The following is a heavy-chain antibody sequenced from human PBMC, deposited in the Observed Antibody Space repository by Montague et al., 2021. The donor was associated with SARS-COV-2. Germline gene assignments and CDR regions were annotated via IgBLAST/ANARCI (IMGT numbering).Heavy chain of an antibody. Sequence: SLRLSCAASGFTFSSYWMHWVRQAPGRGLVWVSRINSDGSSTSYPDSVKGRFTISRDNAKNTLYLQMNSLRAEDTAVYYCARDYDFWSGRLDYWGQGTLVTVSS. CDR3: ARDYDFWSGRLDY. CDR2: INSDGSST. V-gene: IGHV3-74*01. J-gene: IGHJ4*02. D-gene: IGHD3-3*01. CDR1: GFTFSSYW.